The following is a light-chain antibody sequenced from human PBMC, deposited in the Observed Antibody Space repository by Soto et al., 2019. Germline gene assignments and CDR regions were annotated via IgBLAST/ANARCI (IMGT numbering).Light chain of an antibody. CDR2: YDD. CDR3: AAWDDSLNGPGYV. J-gene: IGLJ1*01. V-gene: IGLV1-36*01. Sequence: QSVLTQPPSVSEAPGQRATISCSGSSSNIGNNAVNWYQQLPGKAPKLLIYYDDLLPSGVSDRFSGSKSGTSASLAISGLQSEDEPDYYCAAWDDSLNGPGYVFGTGTKVTVL. CDR1: SSNIGNNA.